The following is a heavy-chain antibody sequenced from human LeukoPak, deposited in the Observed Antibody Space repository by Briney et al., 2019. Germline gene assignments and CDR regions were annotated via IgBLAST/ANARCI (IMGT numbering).Heavy chain of an antibody. J-gene: IGHJ4*02. CDR1: GFTFNSYS. Sequence: GGSLRLSCSASGFTFNSYSMNWVRQAPGKGLEWVSSISSSSSYIYYADSVKGRFTISRDNAKNSLYLQMNSLRAEDTAVYYCARDEGTPGYGDLNYFDYWGQGTLVTVSS. CDR3: ARDEGTPGYGDLNYFDY. D-gene: IGHD4-17*01. CDR2: ISSSSSYI. V-gene: IGHV3-21*01.